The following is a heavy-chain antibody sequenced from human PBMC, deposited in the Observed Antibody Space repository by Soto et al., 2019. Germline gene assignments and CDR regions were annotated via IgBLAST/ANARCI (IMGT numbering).Heavy chain of an antibody. CDR3: AKDLPTFGVYYYYGMDV. CDR1: GFTFSSYA. J-gene: IGHJ6*02. CDR2: ISGSGGST. Sequence: GGSLRLSCAASGFTFSSYAMSWVRQAPGKGLEWVSAISGSGGSTYYADSVKGRFTISRDNSKNTLYLQMNSLRAEDTAVYYCAKDLPTFGVYYYYGMDVWGQGTTVTVSS. V-gene: IGHV3-23*01. D-gene: IGHD2-8*01.